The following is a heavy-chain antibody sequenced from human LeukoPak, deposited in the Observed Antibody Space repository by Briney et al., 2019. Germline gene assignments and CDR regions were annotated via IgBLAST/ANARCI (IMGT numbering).Heavy chain of an antibody. J-gene: IGHJ5*01. CDR3: ARAMYNTLGWFDS. Sequence: SETLSLTCTVSGGSISSHYWSWIRQPPGKGLEWIGYIYYSGSTNYNPSLKSRVTISVDTSKNQFSLKLSSVTAADTAVYYCARAMYNTLGWFDSWGQGTLVTVSS. CDR2: IYYSGST. CDR1: GGSISSHY. D-gene: IGHD1-1*01. V-gene: IGHV4-59*11.